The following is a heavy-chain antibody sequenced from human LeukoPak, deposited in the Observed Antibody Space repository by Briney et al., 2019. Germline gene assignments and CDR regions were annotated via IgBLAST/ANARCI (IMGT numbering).Heavy chain of an antibody. D-gene: IGHD3-16*02. J-gene: IGHJ3*02. CDR1: GFTFSSYS. V-gene: IGHV3-21*01. CDR3: ARDEFHPGGGSYRSGAFDI. CDR2: ISSSSSYI. Sequence: PGGSLRLSCAASGFTFSSYSMNWVRQAPGKGLEWVSSISSSSSYIYYADSVKGRFTISRDNAKNSLYLQMNSLRAEDTAVYYCARDEFHPGGGSYRSGAFDIWGQGTMVTVSS.